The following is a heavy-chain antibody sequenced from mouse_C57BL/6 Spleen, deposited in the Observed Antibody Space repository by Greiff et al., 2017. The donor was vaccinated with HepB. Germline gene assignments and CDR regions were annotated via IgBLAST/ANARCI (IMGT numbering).Heavy chain of an antibody. D-gene: IGHD2-4*01. J-gene: IGHJ4*01. V-gene: IGHV1-74*01. Sequence: QVQLKQPGAELVKPGASVKVSCKASGYTFTSYWMHWVKQRPGQGLEWIGRIHPSDSDTNYNQKFKGKATLTVDKSSSTAYMQLSSLTSEDSAVYYCAMGDYDNYAMDYWGQGTSVTVSS. CDR1: GYTFTSYW. CDR2: IHPSDSDT. CDR3: AMGDYDNYAMDY.